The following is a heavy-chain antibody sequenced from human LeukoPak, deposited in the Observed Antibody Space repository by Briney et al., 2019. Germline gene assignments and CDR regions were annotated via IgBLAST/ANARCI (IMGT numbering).Heavy chain of an antibody. CDR2: ISAYNGNT. V-gene: IGHV1-18*01. CDR3: ARIPRYCSSTSCLDY. Sequence: ASVKVSCKASGYTFTSYGISWVRQAPGQGLEWMGWISAYNGNTNYAQKLQGRVTMTTDTSTSTAYMELRSLRSEDTAVYYCARIPRYCSSTSCLDYWGQGTLVTVSS. J-gene: IGHJ4*02. D-gene: IGHD2-2*01. CDR1: GYTFTSYG.